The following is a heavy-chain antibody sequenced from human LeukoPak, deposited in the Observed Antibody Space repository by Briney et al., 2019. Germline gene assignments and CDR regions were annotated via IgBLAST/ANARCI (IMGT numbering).Heavy chain of an antibody. D-gene: IGHD1-26*01. J-gene: IGHJ5*02. CDR3: ARGPLYTESFARTWFDA. Sequence: SETLSLTCTVSGGSITSASYYWGWVRQPPGMGLEWIGSIYYSGNTYNNPSLKGRVTISIDTSTSRFSLELRSVTAADTAVYFCARGPLYTESFARTWFDAWGRGTVVTVSS. V-gene: IGHV4-39*01. CDR1: GGSITSASYY. CDR2: IYYSGNT.